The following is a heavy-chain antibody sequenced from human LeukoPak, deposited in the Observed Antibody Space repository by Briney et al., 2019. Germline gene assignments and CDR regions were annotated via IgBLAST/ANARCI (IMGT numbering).Heavy chain of an antibody. CDR3: ARDLPLPAETHFDH. V-gene: IGHV4-39*07. J-gene: IGHJ4*02. CDR1: GGSISSSSYY. CDR2: IYSSGTT. Sequence: PSETLSLTCSNSGGSISSSSYYWRWIRQPPWKGLEGIGSIYSSGTTYYNPSLKSRVTISVDTSKNQFSLKVSSVTAADTAVYYCARDLPLPAETHFDHWGQGTLVTVSS.